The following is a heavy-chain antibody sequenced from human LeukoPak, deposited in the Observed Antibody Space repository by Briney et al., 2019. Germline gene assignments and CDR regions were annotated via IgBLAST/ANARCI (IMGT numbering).Heavy chain of an antibody. Sequence: SETLSLTCTIFGDSVSRSDSYWDWIRQPPGKGLEWIGTIYYSGRTYYSPSIKSRVTLSIDMSNNQFSLTLSSVTSADTALYFCARLRYYDSSGYLEWGQGTLVTVSS. CDR1: GDSVSRSDSY. V-gene: IGHV4-39*01. J-gene: IGHJ1*01. CDR3: ARLRYYDSSGYLE. CDR2: IYYSGRT. D-gene: IGHD3-22*01.